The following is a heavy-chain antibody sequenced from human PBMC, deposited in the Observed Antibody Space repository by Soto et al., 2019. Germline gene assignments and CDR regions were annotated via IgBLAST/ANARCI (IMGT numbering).Heavy chain of an antibody. CDR2: ISSSGGST. J-gene: IGHJ4*02. CDR1: GFTFTNYA. V-gene: IGHV3-23*01. Sequence: PGGSLRLSCAASGFTFTNYAMSWVRQAPGKGLEWVSAISSSGGSTYYADSVKGRFTISRDNSKYRLYLQMNSLRAEDTAVYYCAKDQAGVALYYFDYWGQGTPVTAPQ. D-gene: IGHD3-3*01. CDR3: AKDQAGVALYYFDY.